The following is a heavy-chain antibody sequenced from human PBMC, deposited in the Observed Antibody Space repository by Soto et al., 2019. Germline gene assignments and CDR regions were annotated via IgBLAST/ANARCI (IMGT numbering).Heavy chain of an antibody. CDR2: ISYDGSNK. V-gene: IGHV3-30*18. CDR3: AKDGEILSAYYFDY. J-gene: IGHJ4*02. D-gene: IGHD3-10*01. CDR1: GFTFSSYG. Sequence: QVQLVESGGGVVQPGRSLRLSCAASGFTFSSYGMHWVRQAPGKGLEWVAVISYDGSNKYYADSVKGRFTISRDNSKNTLYLQMNSLRAEDTAVYYCAKDGEILSAYYFDYWGQGTLVPVSS.